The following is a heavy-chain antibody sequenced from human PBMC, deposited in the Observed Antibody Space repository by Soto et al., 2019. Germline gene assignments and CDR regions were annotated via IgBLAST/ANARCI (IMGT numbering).Heavy chain of an antibody. CDR3: ARNVWFGELYP. CDR2: ISAYNGNT. Sequence: ASVNVSCKASGYTFTSYGISWVRQAPGQGLEWIGWISAYNGNTNYAQKLQGRVTMTTDTSTSTAYMELRSLRSDDTAVYYCARNVWFGELYPWGQGPLVHVSS. D-gene: IGHD3-10*01. V-gene: IGHV1-18*01. J-gene: IGHJ5*02. CDR1: GYTFTSYG.